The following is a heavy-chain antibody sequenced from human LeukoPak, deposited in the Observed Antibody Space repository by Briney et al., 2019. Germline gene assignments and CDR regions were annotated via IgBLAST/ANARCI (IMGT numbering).Heavy chain of an antibody. V-gene: IGHV3-7*03. CDR2: IKQDGSEK. CDR1: GFTFSSYW. D-gene: IGHD3-22*01. CDR3: AKGPPYDSSGYYYVPGAFDI. J-gene: IGHJ3*02. Sequence: GGSLRLSCAASGFTFSSYWMSWVRQAPGKGLEWVANIKQDGSEKYYVDSVKGRFTISRDNSKNTLHLQMNSLRAEDTAVYYCAKGPPYDSSGYYYVPGAFDIWGQGTMVTVSS.